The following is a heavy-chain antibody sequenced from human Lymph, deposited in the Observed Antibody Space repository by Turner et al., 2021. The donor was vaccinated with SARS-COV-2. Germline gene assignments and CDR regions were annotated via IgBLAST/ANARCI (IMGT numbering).Heavy chain of an antibody. CDR1: GFTFDDYA. D-gene: IGHD2-21*01. J-gene: IGHJ4*02. CDR2: INWNSGSI. Sequence: EVQLVESGGGLVQPGRSLRLSCVASGFTFDDYAMHWVRQSPGKGLEWVSGINWNSGSIADSESVKGRFTISRDNAKNSLYLQMNSLRAEDTALYYCAKDLAGGYYSCFDYWGQGTLVTVSS. CDR3: AKDLAGGYYSCFDY. V-gene: IGHV3-9*01.